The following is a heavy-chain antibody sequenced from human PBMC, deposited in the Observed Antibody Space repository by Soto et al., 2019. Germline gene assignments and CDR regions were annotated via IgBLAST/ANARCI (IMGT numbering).Heavy chain of an antibody. V-gene: IGHV1-18*01. D-gene: IGHD1-1*01. CDR3: ARGLQSYFGMDD. CDR1: GYTFTNYD. Sequence: QEQLVKSGAEVKKPGASVKVSCTASGYTFTNYDISWVRQAPGQGLEWMAWISAHNGNKNYAEKLQGRVTMTTDSSTSTAYMEVRRLRYDDTAVYYCARGLQSYFGMDDWGQGPTVNVSS. CDR2: ISAHNGNK. J-gene: IGHJ6*02.